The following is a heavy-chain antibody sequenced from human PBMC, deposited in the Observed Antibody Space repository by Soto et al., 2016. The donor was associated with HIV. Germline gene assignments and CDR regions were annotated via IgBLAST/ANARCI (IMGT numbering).Heavy chain of an antibody. CDR1: GGTFSSHV. CDR3: ARRVLRGVWFDT. CDR2: IIPVLGIA. Sequence: QVQLVQSGAEVKKPESSVKVSCKASGGTFSSHVISWVRQAPGQGLEWMGGIIPVLGIANSAQKFQGRVTITADKSTGTAYMELTSLRSEDTAVYYCARRVLRGVWFDTWGLGTLVTVSS. J-gene: IGHJ5*02. V-gene: IGHV1-69*10. D-gene: IGHD3-10*01.